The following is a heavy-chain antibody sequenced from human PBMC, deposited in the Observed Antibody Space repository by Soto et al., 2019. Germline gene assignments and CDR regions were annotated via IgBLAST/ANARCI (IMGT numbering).Heavy chain of an antibody. J-gene: IGHJ4*02. CDR3: AKVHGSGTYYNFPDY. CDR1: GXTFSTYA. V-gene: IGHV3-23*01. D-gene: IGHD3-10*01. Sequence: LRLSCAASGXTFSTYAMSWVRQAPGKGLEWVSTISDNSDRTYYAASVKGRFTISRDNSKNTLYLLMNSLSAEDTALYYCAKVHGSGTYYNFPDYWGQGTLVTVSS. CDR2: ISDNSDRT.